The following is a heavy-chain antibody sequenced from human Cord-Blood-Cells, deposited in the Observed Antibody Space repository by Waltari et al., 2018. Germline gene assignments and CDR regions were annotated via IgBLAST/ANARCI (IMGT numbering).Heavy chain of an antibody. Sequence: QLQLQQTGPGLVKPSETLSPTCTGSGGSSSSSSYYWGWCRQPPGKGLEWIGSIYYSGSTYYNPSRKSRVTISVDTSKTQFSLKLSSVTAADTAVYYCARRRSSSSWYFDLWGRGTLVTVSS. CDR3: ARRRSSSSWYFDL. CDR2: IYYSGST. J-gene: IGHJ2*01. V-gene: IGHV4-39*01. CDR1: GGSSSSSSYY. D-gene: IGHD6-6*01.